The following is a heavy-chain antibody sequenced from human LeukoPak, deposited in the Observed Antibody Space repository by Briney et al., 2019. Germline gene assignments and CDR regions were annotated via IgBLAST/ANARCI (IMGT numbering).Heavy chain of an antibody. CDR2: IYYSGST. CDR3: ARGGTIFGVTPIDY. J-gene: IGHJ4*02. Sequence: SETLSLTCTVSGGSISSGDYYWSWIRQPPGKGLEWIGYIYYSGSTYYNPSLKSRVTISVDTSKNQFSLKLSSVTAADTAVYYCARGGTIFGVTPIDYWGQGTLVTVSS. CDR1: GGSISSGDYY. D-gene: IGHD3-3*01. V-gene: IGHV4-30-4*08.